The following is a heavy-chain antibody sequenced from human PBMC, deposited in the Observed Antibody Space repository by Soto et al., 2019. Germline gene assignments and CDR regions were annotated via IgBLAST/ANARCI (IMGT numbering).Heavy chain of an antibody. CDR2: INPSGGST. Sequence: ASVKVSCKASGYTFTGYYMHWVRQAPGQGLEWMGIINPSGGSTSYAQKFQGRVTMTRDTSTSTVYMELSSLRSEDTAVYYCARDMANDAFDIWGQGTMVTVSS. CDR3: ARDMANDAFDI. J-gene: IGHJ3*02. V-gene: IGHV1-46*03. CDR1: GYTFTGYY.